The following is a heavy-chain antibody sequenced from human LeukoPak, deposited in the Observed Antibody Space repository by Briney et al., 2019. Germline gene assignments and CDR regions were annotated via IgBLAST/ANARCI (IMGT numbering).Heavy chain of an antibody. CDR3: ARASLTLAFNWFDP. CDR2: INPNSGGT. D-gene: IGHD3-9*01. J-gene: IGHJ5*02. Sequence: GASVKVSCKASGYTFTGYYMHWVRQAPGQGLEWMGWINPNSGGTNYAQKFQGRVTMTRDTSISTAYMELSRLRSEDTAVYYCARASLTLAFNWFDPWGQGTLVTVSS. V-gene: IGHV1-2*02. CDR1: GYTFTGYY.